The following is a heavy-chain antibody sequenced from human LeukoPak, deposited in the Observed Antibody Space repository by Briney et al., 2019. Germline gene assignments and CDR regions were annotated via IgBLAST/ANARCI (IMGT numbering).Heavy chain of an antibody. V-gene: IGHV4-30-4*08. CDR2: IYYSGST. CDR3: ARGIALMVYATGWFDP. Sequence: SETLSLTCTVSGGSISSGDYYWSWIRQPPGKGLEWIGYIYYSGSTYYNPSLKSRVTISVDTSKNQFSLKLSSVTAADTAVYYCARGIALMVYATGWFDPWGQGTLVTVSS. D-gene: IGHD2-8*01. CDR1: GGSISSGDYY. J-gene: IGHJ5*02.